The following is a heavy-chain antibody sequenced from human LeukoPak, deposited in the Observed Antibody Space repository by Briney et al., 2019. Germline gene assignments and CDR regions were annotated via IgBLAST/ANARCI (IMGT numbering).Heavy chain of an antibody. CDR3: AIPYSSSWDYVHY. D-gene: IGHD6-13*01. Sequence: PGGSLRLSCAASGFTFSSYGMHWVRQAPGKGLEWVAVISYDGSNKYYADSVKGRFTISRDNSKNTLYLQMNSLRAEDTAVYYCAIPYSSSWDYVHYWGQGTLVTVSS. CDR2: ISYDGSNK. V-gene: IGHV3-30*03. CDR1: GFTFSSYG. J-gene: IGHJ4*02.